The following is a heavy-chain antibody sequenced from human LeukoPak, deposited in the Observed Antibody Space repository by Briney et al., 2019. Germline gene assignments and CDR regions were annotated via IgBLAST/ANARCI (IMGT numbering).Heavy chain of an antibody. J-gene: IGHJ4*02. CDR1: GFTFSSYP. D-gene: IGHD2-21*02. V-gene: IGHV3-30*04. Sequence: GGSLRLSCAASGFTFSSYPMHWVRQAPGKGLEWVAVIGYDGRIQVYADSAKGRFTISRDSSENMLYLQMDSLKPDDTAVYYCARDPVTGIPDYLDHWGQGILVTVS. CDR2: IGYDGRIQ. CDR3: ARDPVTGIPDYLDH.